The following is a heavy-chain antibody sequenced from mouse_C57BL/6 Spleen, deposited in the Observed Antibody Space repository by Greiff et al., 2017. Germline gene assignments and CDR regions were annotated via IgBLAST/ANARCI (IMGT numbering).Heavy chain of an antibody. CDR2: ISDGGSYT. CDR3: ARGRQLEY. CDR1: GFTFSSYA. Sequence: EVQVVESGGGLVKPGGSLKLSCAASGFTFSSYAMSWVRQTPEKRLEWVATISDGGSYTYYPDNVKGRFTISRDNAKNNLYLQMSHLKSEDTAMYYCARGRQLEYWGQGTTLTVSS. J-gene: IGHJ2*01. D-gene: IGHD3-2*01. V-gene: IGHV5-4*01.